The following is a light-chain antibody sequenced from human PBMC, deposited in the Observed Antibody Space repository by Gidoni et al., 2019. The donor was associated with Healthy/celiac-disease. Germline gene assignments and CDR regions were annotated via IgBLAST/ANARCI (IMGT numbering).Light chain of an antibody. V-gene: IGKV4-1*01. J-gene: IGKJ1*01. CDR1: QSILYSSNNKNY. CDR3: QQYYSPPWT. Sequence: DIVMTQSLDSLAVSLGERATNNCKSSQSILYSSNNKNYLAWYQQKPGQPPKLLIYWASTRESGVPDRFSGSGSGTDFTLTISSLQAEDVAVYYCQQYYSPPWTFGQGTKVEIK. CDR2: WAS.